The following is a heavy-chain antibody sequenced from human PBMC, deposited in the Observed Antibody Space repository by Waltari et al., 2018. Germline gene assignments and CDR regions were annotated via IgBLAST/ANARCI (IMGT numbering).Heavy chain of an antibody. Sequence: QVQLQESGPGPVKSSETLSLSCSVSGDSRKNYCWTWVRQPPGKGLEYIGYILYTETTVTHYSPAFRGRATILLDMSKNEVYLRLTSMTAADTAVYFCARWGPGAFDIWGRGTLVTASS. D-gene: IGHD7-27*01. CDR1: GDSRKNYC. CDR3: ARWGPGAFDI. CDR2: ILYTETTVT. J-gene: IGHJ3*02. V-gene: IGHV4-59*13.